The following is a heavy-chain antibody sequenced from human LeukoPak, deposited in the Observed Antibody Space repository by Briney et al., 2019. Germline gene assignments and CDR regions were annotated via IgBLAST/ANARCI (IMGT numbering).Heavy chain of an antibody. CDR1: GFTFGDYA. CDR2: IRSKAYGGTT. D-gene: IGHD5-18*01. Sequence: PGRSLRLSCTASGFTFGDYAMSWVRQAPGKGLEWVGFIRSKAYGGTTEYAASVKGRFSISRDDCKSIAYLQMNSLKTEDTAVYYCTRRSGYSYGDAFDIWGQGTMVTVSS. V-gene: IGHV3-49*04. CDR3: TRRSGYSYGDAFDI. J-gene: IGHJ3*02.